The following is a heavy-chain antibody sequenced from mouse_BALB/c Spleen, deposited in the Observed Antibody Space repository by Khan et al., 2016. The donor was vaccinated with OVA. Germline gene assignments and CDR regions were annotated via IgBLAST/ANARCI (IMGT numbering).Heavy chain of an antibody. Sequence: VQLKESGPELVKPGASVKMSCKASGYTFTSYVMHWVKQKPGQGLEWIGYINPNNDGSKYNEKFKSKATLTSDKSSSTAYMELSSLTSEDSTVYYGGGSLYYYGSAGGGFAYWGQGTLVTGSA. D-gene: IGHD1-1*01. CDR1: GYTFTSYV. CDR2: INPNNDGS. J-gene: IGHJ3*01. CDR3: GGSLYYYGSAGGGFAY. V-gene: IGHV1S136*01.